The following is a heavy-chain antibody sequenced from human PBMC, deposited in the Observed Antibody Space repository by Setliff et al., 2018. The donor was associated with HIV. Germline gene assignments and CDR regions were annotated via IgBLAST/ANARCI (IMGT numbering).Heavy chain of an antibody. CDR2: IYYSGST. CDR3: ARSRTSSGYYGVTGYGMDV. V-gene: IGHV4-59*01. J-gene: IGHJ6*02. D-gene: IGHD3-22*01. Sequence: LSLTCTVSGGSISSDYWSWIRQPPGKGLEWIGYIYYSGSTNYNPSLKSRVTISVATSKNQFSLKLNSVTTADTAVYYCARSRTSSGYYGVTGYGMDVWAKGPRSPSP. CDR1: GGSISSDY.